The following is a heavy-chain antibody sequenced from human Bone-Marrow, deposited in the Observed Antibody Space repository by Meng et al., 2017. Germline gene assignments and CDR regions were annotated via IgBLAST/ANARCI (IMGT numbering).Heavy chain of an antibody. Sequence: SLKLSCAASGFTFSSYEMNWVRQAPRKGLEWVSYISSSCSTIYYADSVKGRFTISRDNAKNSLYLQMNSLRAEDTAVYYCAREQYQLLTYYYGMDVWGQGTMVTVSS. V-gene: IGHV3-48*03. J-gene: IGHJ6*02. CDR1: GFTFSSYE. D-gene: IGHD2-2*01. CDR3: AREQYQLLTYYYGMDV. CDR2: ISSSCSTI.